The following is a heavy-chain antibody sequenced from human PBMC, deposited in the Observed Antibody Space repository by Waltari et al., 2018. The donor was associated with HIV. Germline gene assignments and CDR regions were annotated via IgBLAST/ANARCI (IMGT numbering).Heavy chain of an antibody. CDR2: IAYDGDQ. D-gene: IGHD1-26*01. J-gene: IGHJ6*02. Sequence: QVQLVESGGGVVQPGGSLRLTCAASGFAFKNFALHWARQAPGKGLEWVAVIAYDGDQDYADSVKGRFTISRDNSKKSLFLQMSSLRPEDSAVYYCAKVAGRSGSYSHYYYGMDVWGQGTTVTVS. V-gene: IGHV3-30*18. CDR3: AKVAGRSGSYSHYYYGMDV. CDR1: GFAFKNFA.